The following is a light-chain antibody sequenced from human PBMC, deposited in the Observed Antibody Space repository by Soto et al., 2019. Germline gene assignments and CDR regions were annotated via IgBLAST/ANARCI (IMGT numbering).Light chain of an antibody. CDR2: DAS. J-gene: IGKJ2*01. Sequence: DIQMTQSPSSLSASAGDRVTITCRASQTISNYLNWYQHNPGKAPKLLISDASSLQSGVPSRFSGGGSGTDFTLTISNLQPEDFATYYCQQSYSTPPTFCQGTKVEIK. CDR3: QQSYSTPPT. CDR1: QTISNY. V-gene: IGKV1-39*01.